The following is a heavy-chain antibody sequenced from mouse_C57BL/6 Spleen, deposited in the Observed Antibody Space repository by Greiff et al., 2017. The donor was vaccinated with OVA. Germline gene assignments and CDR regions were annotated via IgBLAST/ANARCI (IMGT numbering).Heavy chain of an antibody. CDR3: ARRAYYGSSWGYYAMDY. D-gene: IGHD1-1*01. CDR2: ISGGGGNT. CDR1: GFTFSSYT. J-gene: IGHJ4*01. Sequence: EVQRVESGGGLVKPGGSLKLSCAASGFTFSSYTMSWVRQTPEKRLEWVATISGGGGNTYYPDSVKGRFTISRDNAKNTLYLQMSSLRSEDTALYYCARRAYYGSSWGYYAMDYWGQGTSVTVSS. V-gene: IGHV5-9*01.